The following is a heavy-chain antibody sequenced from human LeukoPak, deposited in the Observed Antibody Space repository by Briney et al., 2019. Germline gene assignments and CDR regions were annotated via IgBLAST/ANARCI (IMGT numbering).Heavy chain of an antibody. CDR2: ISGSGGST. D-gene: IGHD4-23*01. Sequence: GGSLRLSCAASGFTFSSYAMSWVRQAPGKGLEWVSGISGSGGSTYYADSVKGRFTISRDNSKNTVYLQMNSLRADDTAVYYCAKDLGYGRNSGIDYWGQGTLVTVSS. J-gene: IGHJ4*02. V-gene: IGHV3-23*01. CDR3: AKDLGYGRNSGIDY. CDR1: GFTFSSYA.